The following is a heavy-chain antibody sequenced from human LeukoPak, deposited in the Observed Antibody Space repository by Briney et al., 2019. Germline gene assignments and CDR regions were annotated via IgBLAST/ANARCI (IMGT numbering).Heavy chain of an antibody. CDR2: ISYDDGTNK. CDR1: GFTFSTYP. J-gene: IGHJ4*02. Sequence: GGSLRLSCAASGFTFSTYPMHWVRQAPGKGLEWVAVISYDDGTNKYYADSAKGRFTISRDNSKNTQYLQMNSLRAEDTAVYYCARLNLGYGYFLEATKHDYWGQGTLVTVSS. D-gene: IGHD5-18*01. V-gene: IGHV3-30-3*01. CDR3: ARLNLGYGYFLEATKHDY.